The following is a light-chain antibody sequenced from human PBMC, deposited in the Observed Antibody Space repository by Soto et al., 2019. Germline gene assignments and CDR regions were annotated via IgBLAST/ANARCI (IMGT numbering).Light chain of an antibody. J-gene: IGLJ2*01. CDR2: DVS. V-gene: IGLV2-14*03. CDR3: SSYTSRSTSVV. Sequence: QSALTQPASVSGAPGQSITISCTGTSSDVGGYNYVSWYQHHPGKAPKLMIYDVSNRPSGVSNRFSGSKSGNTASLTISGLQAEDEADYYCSSYTSRSTSVVFGGGTKLTVL. CDR1: SSDVGGYNY.